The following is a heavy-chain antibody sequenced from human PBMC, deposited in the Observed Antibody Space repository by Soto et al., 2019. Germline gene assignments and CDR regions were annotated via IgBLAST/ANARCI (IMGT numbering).Heavy chain of an antibody. Sequence: TGPGPRNTSETLSLTCTVSGGSISSGGYYWSWIRQHPGKGLEWIGYIYYSGTTYYNPSLKSRVTISVDTSKNQFSLKLSSVSAADTALYYCARCSLVVVPAPGFDPWGRGTLVTVS. J-gene: IGHJ5*02. CDR3: ARCSLVVVPAPGFDP. D-gene: IGHD2-2*01. CDR2: IYYSGTT. V-gene: IGHV4-31*03. CDR1: GGSISSGGYY.